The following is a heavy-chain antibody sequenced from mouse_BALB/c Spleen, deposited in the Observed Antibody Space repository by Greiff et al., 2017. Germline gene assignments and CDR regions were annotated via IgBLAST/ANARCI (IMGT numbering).Heavy chain of an antibody. D-gene: IGHD2-4*01. V-gene: IGHV5-6-5*01. CDR1: GFTFSSYA. J-gene: IGHJ4*01. Sequence: EVKLMESGGGLVKPGGSLKLSCAASGFTFSSYAMSWVRQTPEKRLEWVASISSGGSTYYPDSVKGRFTISRDNARNILYLQMSSLRSEDTAMYYCARGPFYDYSYAMDYWGQGTSVTVSS. CDR3: ARGPFYDYSYAMDY. CDR2: ISSGGST.